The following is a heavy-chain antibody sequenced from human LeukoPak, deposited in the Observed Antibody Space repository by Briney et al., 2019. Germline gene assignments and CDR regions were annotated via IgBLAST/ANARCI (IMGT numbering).Heavy chain of an antibody. CDR3: AFHPGDDSSAYSFDY. CDR2: LYASGIT. D-gene: IGHD3-22*01. J-gene: IGHJ4*02. Sequence: GGSLRLSCAASGFGVSSNYMSWVRQAPGKGLEWVSVLYASGITKYADSVKGRFTISRDTSDNTLNLQMNGLGAEDSAVYYCAFHPGDDSSAYSFDYWGQGTLVTVSS. CDR1: GFGVSSNY. V-gene: IGHV3-66*01.